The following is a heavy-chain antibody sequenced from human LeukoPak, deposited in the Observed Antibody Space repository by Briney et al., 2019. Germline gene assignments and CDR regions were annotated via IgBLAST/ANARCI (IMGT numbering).Heavy chain of an antibody. Sequence: GGSLRLSCAASGFTISSNYMTWVRQAPGKGLEWVSVIYSGGKTYYADSVKGRFTISRDNSKNTLYLQMDSLRPEDTAVYYCAGSSHLGFVELFGALDYWGQGTLVTVSS. CDR1: GFTISSNY. CDR3: AGSSHLGFVELFGALDY. V-gene: IGHV3-53*01. D-gene: IGHD3-10*01. CDR2: IYSGGKT. J-gene: IGHJ4*02.